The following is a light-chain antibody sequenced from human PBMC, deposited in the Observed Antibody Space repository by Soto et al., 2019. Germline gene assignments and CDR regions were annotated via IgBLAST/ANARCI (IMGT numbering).Light chain of an antibody. Sequence: EIVLTQSPGTLSLSPGERATLSCRASQSVRSSFLAWYQQKPGQAPRLLFYGASNRATGIPDRFSGSGSGKDFTINISRLEPQDFAVYYCQQYGSSPPWTFGQGTKVEIK. J-gene: IGKJ1*01. V-gene: IGKV3-20*01. CDR2: GAS. CDR3: QQYGSSPPWT. CDR1: QSVRSSF.